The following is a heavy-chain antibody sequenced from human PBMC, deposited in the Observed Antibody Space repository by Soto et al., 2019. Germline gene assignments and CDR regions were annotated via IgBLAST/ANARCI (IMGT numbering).Heavy chain of an antibody. CDR1: GYSFTSYW. CDR3: ARHYDILTGYPPGHAFDI. D-gene: IGHD3-9*01. CDR2: IYPGDSDT. V-gene: IGHV5-51*01. Sequence: GESLKISCKGSGYSFTSYWIGWVRQMPGKGLEWMGIIYPGDSDTRYSPSFQGQVTISADKSISTAYLQWSSLKASDTAMYYCARHYDILTGYPPGHAFDIWGQGTMVTVSS. J-gene: IGHJ3*02.